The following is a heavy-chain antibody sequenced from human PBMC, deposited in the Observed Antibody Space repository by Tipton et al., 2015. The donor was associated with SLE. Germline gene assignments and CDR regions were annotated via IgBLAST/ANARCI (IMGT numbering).Heavy chain of an antibody. J-gene: IGHJ2*01. CDR2: IIPIFGTA. V-gene: IGHV1-69*01. D-gene: IGHD4/OR15-4a*01. Sequence: QSGAEVKKPGSSVKVSCKASGGTFSSYAISWVRQAPGQGLEWMGGIIPIFGTANYAQKFQGRVTITADESTSTAYMELSSLRYEDTAVYYCARVPTLTRYFDLWGRGTLVTVSS. CDR3: ARVPTLTRYFDL. CDR1: GGTFSSYA.